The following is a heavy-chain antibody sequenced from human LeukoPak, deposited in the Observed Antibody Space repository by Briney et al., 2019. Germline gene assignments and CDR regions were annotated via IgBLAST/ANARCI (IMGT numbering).Heavy chain of an antibody. J-gene: IGHJ4*02. Sequence: GASVKVSCKASGYTFRSYGISWVRQAPGQGLEWVGWISAYNGNTNYVPKLQGRVTMTTDTSTSTAYMELRSLRSDDTAVYYCARVFCSGGSCYDPFDYWGQGTLVTVSS. CDR2: ISAYNGNT. CDR3: ARVFCSGGSCYDPFDY. V-gene: IGHV1-18*01. CDR1: GYTFRSYG. D-gene: IGHD2-15*01.